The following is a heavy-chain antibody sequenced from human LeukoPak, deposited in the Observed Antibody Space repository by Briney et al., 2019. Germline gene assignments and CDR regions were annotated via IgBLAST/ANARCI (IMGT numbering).Heavy chain of an antibody. D-gene: IGHD3-10*01. CDR1: GFTFSDYY. J-gene: IGHJ4*02. CDR3: AGTYYYGSGIYDF. Sequence: PGGSLRLSCAASGFTFSDYYMSWIRQAPGKGLEWVSYISSSGSTIYYADSVKGRFTISRDNAKNSLYLQMNSLRAEDTAVNYCAGTYYYGSGIYDFWGQGTLVTVSS. V-gene: IGHV3-11*04. CDR2: ISSSGSTI.